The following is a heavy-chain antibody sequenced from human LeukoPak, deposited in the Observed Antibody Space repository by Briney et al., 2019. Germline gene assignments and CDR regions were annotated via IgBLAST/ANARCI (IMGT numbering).Heavy chain of an antibody. CDR3: ARTRGNYYFDY. V-gene: IGHV4-4*07. J-gene: IGHJ4*02. Sequence: PSETLSLTCTVSGVSISNYYWSWIRQPAGKGLEWIGLMYPSGSTNDNPSLKSRVTMSVDTSKNQFSLKLSSLTAADTAVYYCARTRGNYYFDYWGQGTLVTVSS. CDR2: MYPSGST. D-gene: IGHD3-3*01. CDR1: GVSISNYY.